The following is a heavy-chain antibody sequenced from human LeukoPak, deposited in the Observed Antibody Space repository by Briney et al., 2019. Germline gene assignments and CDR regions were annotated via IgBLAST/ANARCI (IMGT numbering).Heavy chain of an antibody. CDR2: IWSDGSNK. J-gene: IGHJ4*02. CDR3: ARDCLSVYGDRGGLDY. V-gene: IGHV3-33*01. D-gene: IGHD4-17*01. CDR1: RFTFSSFG. Sequence: PGGSLRLSCAASRFTFSSFGMHWVRQAPGKGLEWVAIIWSDGSNKYYADSVKGRFTISRDNSKDTLFLQMNSLRTEDTAVYYCARDCLSVYGDRGGLDYWGQGTLVTVSS.